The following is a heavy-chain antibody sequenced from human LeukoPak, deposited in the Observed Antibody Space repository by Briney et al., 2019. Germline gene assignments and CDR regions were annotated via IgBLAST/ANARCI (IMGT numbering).Heavy chain of an antibody. CDR1: GFTFSSYE. CDR3: AGDYGGNYRAHIDY. V-gene: IGHV3-48*03. D-gene: IGHD4-23*01. CDR2: ISSSGSTI. Sequence: GGSLRLSCAVSGFTFSSYEMNWVRQAPGKGLEWISYISSSGSTIYYADSVKGRFTISRDNAKNSLYLQMNSLRAEDTAVYYCAGDYGGNYRAHIDYWGQGTLVTVSS. J-gene: IGHJ4*02.